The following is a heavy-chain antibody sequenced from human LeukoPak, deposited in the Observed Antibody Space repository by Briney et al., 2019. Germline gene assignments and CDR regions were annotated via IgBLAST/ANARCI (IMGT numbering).Heavy chain of an antibody. CDR2: ISYDGSNK. CDR3: ARYRSGGIDY. D-gene: IGHD3-10*01. V-gene: IGHV3-30*04. CDR1: AFTFSSYA. Sequence: GGSLRLSCAAAAFTFSSYAMHWVRQAPGKGLEWVAVISYDGSNKYYADSVKGRFTISRDNSTSTLYLQMNSLRAEDTAVYYCARYRSGGIDYWGQGTLVTVSS. J-gene: IGHJ4*02.